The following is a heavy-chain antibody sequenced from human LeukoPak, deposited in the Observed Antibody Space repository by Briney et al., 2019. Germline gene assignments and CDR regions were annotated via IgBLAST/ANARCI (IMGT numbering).Heavy chain of an antibody. CDR2: ISSSSSYI. CDR1: GGSFSGYY. V-gene: IGHV3-21*01. Sequence: ETLSLTCAVYGGSFSGYYWSWIRQPPGKGLEWVSSISSSSSYIYYADSVKGRFTISRDNAKNSLYLQMNSLRAEDTAVYYCARSRFGEFYDAFDIWGQGTMVTVSS. J-gene: IGHJ3*02. D-gene: IGHD3-10*01. CDR3: ARSRFGEFYDAFDI.